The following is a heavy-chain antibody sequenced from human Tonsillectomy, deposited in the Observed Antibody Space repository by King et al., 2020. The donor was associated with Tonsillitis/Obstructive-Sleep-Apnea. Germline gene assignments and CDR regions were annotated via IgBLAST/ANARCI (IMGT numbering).Heavy chain of an antibody. V-gene: IGHV5-51*03. CDR1: GYSFTSYW. CDR2: IYPGDSDT. D-gene: IGHD3-22*01. J-gene: IGHJ3*02. Sequence: VQLVESGAEVKKPGESLKISCKGSGYSFTSYWIGWVRQMPGKGLEWMGIIYPGDSDTRYSPSFQGQVTISADKSISTAYLQWSSLKASDTAMYYCARKGYYYDSSGYYDAFDIWGQGTMVTVSS. CDR3: ARKGYYYDSSGYYDAFDI.